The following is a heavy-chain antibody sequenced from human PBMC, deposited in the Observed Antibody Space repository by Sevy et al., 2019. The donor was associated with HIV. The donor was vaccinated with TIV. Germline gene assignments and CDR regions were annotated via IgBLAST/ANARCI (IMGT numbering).Heavy chain of an antibody. CDR1: GFTFSNYN. Sequence: GGSLRLSCAASGFTFSNYNMKWVRQAPGKGLEWVSYISSSSGTIYYADSVKGRLTISRDNAKNSLYLQMNSLRDEDTAVYYCARGVSRAFDIWGQGTMVTVSS. CDR3: ARGVSRAFDI. D-gene: IGHD2-8*01. V-gene: IGHV3-48*02. J-gene: IGHJ3*02. CDR2: ISSSSGTI.